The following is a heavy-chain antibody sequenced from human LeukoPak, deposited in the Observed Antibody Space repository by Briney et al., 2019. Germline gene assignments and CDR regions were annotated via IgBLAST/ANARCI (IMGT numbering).Heavy chain of an antibody. D-gene: IGHD2-15*01. Sequence: GGSLRLSCAASGFTFTSYAMSWVRQAPGKGLEWVSSISGSGDNTFYADSVKGRFTISRDNSKNTLYLQMNSLRAEDTAVYYCARVICSGGSCYSVGSGAFDIWGQGTMVTVSS. CDR3: ARVICSGGSCYSVGSGAFDI. CDR1: GFTFTSYA. CDR2: ISGSGDNT. J-gene: IGHJ3*02. V-gene: IGHV3-23*01.